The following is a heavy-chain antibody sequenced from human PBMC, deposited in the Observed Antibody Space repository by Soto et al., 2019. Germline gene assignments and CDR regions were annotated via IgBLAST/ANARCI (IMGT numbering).Heavy chain of an antibody. CDR2: IYPGDSDT. CDR3: ARGTVSSDFDY. J-gene: IGHJ4*02. D-gene: IGHD4-17*01. V-gene: IGHV5-51*04. Sequence: GESLKISCNGSGYSFTNYWIGWVRQMPGKGLEWMGIIYPGDSDTRYSPSFQGQVTISADKPISTAYLQWSSLKASDTAMYYCARGTVSSDFDYWGQVTLVTVSS. CDR1: GYSFTNYW.